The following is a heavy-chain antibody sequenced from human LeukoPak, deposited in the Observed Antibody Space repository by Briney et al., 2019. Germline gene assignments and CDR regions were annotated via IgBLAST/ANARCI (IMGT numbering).Heavy chain of an antibody. J-gene: IGHJ4*02. V-gene: IGHV3-23*01. CDR1: GFTFTSYA. CDR2: ISGTGGST. D-gene: IGHD3-22*01. Sequence: GGSLRLSCTASGFTFTSYAMSWGRQAPGKGLEWVSVISGTGGSTNHADSVKGRFTISRDNSKNTLYLQMNSLRAEDTAVYYCAKESGDDSSGYYEVFDYWGQGTLVTVSS. CDR3: AKESGDDSSGYYEVFDY.